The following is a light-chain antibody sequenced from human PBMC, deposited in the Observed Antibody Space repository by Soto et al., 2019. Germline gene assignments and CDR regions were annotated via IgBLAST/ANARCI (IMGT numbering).Light chain of an antibody. CDR2: DAS. V-gene: IGKV1-5*01. CDR1: QSISNL. CDR3: QQFNRYSSWT. J-gene: IGKJ1*01. Sequence: DIQMTQSPSTLSASVGDRVTIACRASQSISNLLAWYQQRPGKAPQLLIYDASTLLRGVPSRFSGSGFGTEFTLPISSLQPDDFATYYCQQFNRYSSWTFGQGTKVEI.